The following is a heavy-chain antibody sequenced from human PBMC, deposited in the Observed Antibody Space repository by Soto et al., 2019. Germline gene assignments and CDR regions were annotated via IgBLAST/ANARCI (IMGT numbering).Heavy chain of an antibody. CDR1: GYTFTSYA. CDR3: ARPAYYYDSNGYPDY. D-gene: IGHD3-22*01. V-gene: IGHV1-3*01. Sequence: ASVKVSCKASGYTFTSYAMHWVRQAPGQRLEWMGWINAGNGNTKYSQKFQGRVTITRDTSASTAYMELSSLRSEDTAVYYCARPAYYYDSNGYPDYWGRGTLVTVSS. J-gene: IGHJ4*02. CDR2: INAGNGNT.